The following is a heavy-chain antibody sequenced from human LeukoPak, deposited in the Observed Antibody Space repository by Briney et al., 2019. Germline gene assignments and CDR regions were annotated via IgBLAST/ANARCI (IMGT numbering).Heavy chain of an antibody. CDR1: GGSVSGNY. CDR2: IYYSGSP. J-gene: IGHJ4*02. Sequence: PSETLSLTCTVSGGSVSGNYWSWIRQPPGKGLEWIGYIYYSGSPKYNTSLKSRVTISVDTSKNQFSLKLTSVTAADTAVYYCASGGALWFGELLDYWGPGTLVTVSS. D-gene: IGHD3-10*01. V-gene: IGHV4-59*02. CDR3: ASGGALWFGELLDY.